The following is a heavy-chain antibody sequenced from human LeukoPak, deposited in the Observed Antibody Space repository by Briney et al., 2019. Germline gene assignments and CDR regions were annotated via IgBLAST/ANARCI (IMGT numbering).Heavy chain of an antibody. D-gene: IGHD5-12*01. CDR2: IYTSGSP. Sequence: SQTLSLTCTVSGGSISSGNFYWSWIRQPAGKGLEWIGRIYTSGSPNYNPSLKSRVTISVDTSKSQFSLKLSSVTAADTAVYYCARAVQWLPFDYWGQGTLVTVSS. CDR3: ARAVQWLPFDY. CDR1: GGSISSGNFY. V-gene: IGHV4-61*02. J-gene: IGHJ4*02.